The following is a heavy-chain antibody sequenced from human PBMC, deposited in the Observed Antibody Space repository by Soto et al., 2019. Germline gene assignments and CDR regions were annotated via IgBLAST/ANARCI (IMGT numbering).Heavy chain of an antibody. CDR3: EREGSIVGAGHWFDP. Sequence: QVQLQESGPGLVKPSETLSLTCTVSGGSISSYYWSWIRQPAGKGLEWIGRIYTSESTNYNPSLKSRVTMSVDTSKNQFSLKLSSVTAADTAVYYCEREGSIVGAGHWFDPWGQGTLVTVSS. CDR2: IYTSEST. V-gene: IGHV4-4*07. J-gene: IGHJ5*02. CDR1: GGSISSYY. D-gene: IGHD1-26*01.